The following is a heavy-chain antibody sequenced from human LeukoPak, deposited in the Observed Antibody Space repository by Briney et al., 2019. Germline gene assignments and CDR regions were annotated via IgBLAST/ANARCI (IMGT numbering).Heavy chain of an antibody. Sequence: SETLSLTCTVSGGSISSYYWSWIRQPPGKGLEWIGYIYYSGSTNYNPSLKSRVTISVDTSKNQFSLKLSSVTAADTAVYYCARMPEEFTGYFDYWGQGTLVTVSS. D-gene: IGHD2-2*01. CDR3: ARMPEEFTGYFDY. CDR1: GGSISSYY. V-gene: IGHV4-59*01. CDR2: IYYSGST. J-gene: IGHJ4*02.